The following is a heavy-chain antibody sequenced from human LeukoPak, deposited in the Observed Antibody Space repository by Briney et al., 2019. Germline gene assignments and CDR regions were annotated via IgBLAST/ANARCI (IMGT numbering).Heavy chain of an antibody. D-gene: IGHD4-23*01. J-gene: IGHJ4*02. CDR2: IASDGSST. CDR3: ARGRPHGNDY. Sequence: GALRLSCAASGFTFSSYWMNWVRQAPGKGLVWVSRIASDGSSTTYADSVKGRFSIPRDNAKNTLYLQMNSLRVEDTAVYCCARGRPHGNDYWGQGTLVTVSS. CDR1: GFTFSSYW. V-gene: IGHV3-74*01.